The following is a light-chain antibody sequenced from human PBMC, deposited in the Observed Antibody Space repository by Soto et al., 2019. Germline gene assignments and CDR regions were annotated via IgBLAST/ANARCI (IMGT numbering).Light chain of an antibody. Sequence: EIVLTQSPGILSLCPGEEAALSCRASQSVSTNFFAWYQQKPGQAPRLLIYGASTRATGIPDRFSGSGSGTDFTLTISRLEPEDFAVYYCQQYGRTSWTFGQGTKV. V-gene: IGKV3-20*01. CDR1: QSVSTNF. CDR2: GAS. CDR3: QQYGRTSWT. J-gene: IGKJ1*01.